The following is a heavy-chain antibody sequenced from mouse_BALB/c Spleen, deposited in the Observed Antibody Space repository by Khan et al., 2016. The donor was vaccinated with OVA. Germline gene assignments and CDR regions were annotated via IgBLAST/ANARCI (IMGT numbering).Heavy chain of an antibody. V-gene: IGHV9-3-1*01. CDR1: GYTFTNYG. Sequence: QIQLVQSGPELKKPGETVKISCKASGYTFTNYGMNWVKQAPGKGLKWMGWINTYTGEPTYADDFKGRFAFSLDTSTSTAYWQISNLKNEDTATYFCARRSLRLPVDYWGQGTSVTVSS. CDR2: INTYTGEP. J-gene: IGHJ4*01. D-gene: IGHD1-2*01. CDR3: ARRSLRLPVDY.